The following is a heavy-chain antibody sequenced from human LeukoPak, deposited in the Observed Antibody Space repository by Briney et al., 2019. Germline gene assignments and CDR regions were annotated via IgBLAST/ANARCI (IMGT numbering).Heavy chain of an antibody. V-gene: IGHV1-8*01. D-gene: IGHD2-21*02. CDR2: MNPNSGNT. CDR1: GYTFTSYD. J-gene: IGHJ4*02. Sequence: GASVKVSCKASGYTFTSYDINWVRQATGQGLEWMGWMNPNSGNTGYAQKFQGRVTMTEDTSTDTAYMELSSLRSEDTAVYYCATLWGVVVTAPADYWGQGTLVTVSS. CDR3: ATLWGVVVTAPADY.